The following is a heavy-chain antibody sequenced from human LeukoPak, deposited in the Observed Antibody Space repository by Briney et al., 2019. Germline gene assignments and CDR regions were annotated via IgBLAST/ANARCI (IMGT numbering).Heavy chain of an antibody. V-gene: IGHV1-18*01. J-gene: IGHJ3*02. CDR2: ISAYNGNT. CDR1: GYTFTSYG. CDR3: ARAHYYDSTRGRYAFDI. D-gene: IGHD3-22*01. Sequence: ASVKVSCKASGYTFTSYGISWVRQAPGQGLEWRGWISAYNGNTNYAKKLQGRVTMTTDTSTSTAYMELRSLRSDDTAVYYCARAHYYDSTRGRYAFDIWGQGTMVTVSS.